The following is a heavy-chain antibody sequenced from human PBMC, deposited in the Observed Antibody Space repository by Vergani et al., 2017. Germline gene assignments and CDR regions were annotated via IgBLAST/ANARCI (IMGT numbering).Heavy chain of an antibody. Sequence: QVQLQESGPGLVKPSETLSLTCAVSGYSISSGYYWGWIRQPPGKGLEWIGSIYHSGSTYYNPSLKSRVTISVDTSKNQFSLKLSSVTAADTAVYYCTRAPFPVCHTIDHWGRGSLVTVSS. CDR3: TRAPFPVCHTIDH. D-gene: IGHD3-16*01. CDR2: IYHSGST. J-gene: IGHJ4*02. V-gene: IGHV4-38-2*01. CDR1: GYSISSGYY.